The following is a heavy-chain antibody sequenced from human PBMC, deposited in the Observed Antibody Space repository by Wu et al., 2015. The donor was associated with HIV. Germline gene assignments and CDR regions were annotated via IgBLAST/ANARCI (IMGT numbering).Heavy chain of an antibody. CDR1: GYTFTSYY. V-gene: IGHV1-46*01. D-gene: IGHD5-18*01. J-gene: IGHJ6*02. Sequence: QVQLVQSGAAVKKPGASVKVSCKASGYTFTSYYMHWVRQAPGQGLEWMGIINPSGGSTSYAQKFQGRVTMTRDTSTSTVYMELSSLRSEDTAVYYCAREGNTAMVTHGMDVWGQGTTVTVSS. CDR2: INPSGGST. CDR3: AREGNTAMVTHGMDV.